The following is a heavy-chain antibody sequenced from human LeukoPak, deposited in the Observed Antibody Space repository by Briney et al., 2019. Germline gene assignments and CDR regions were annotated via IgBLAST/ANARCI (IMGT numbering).Heavy chain of an antibody. CDR3: ARARPGGVDY. J-gene: IGHJ4*02. Sequence: XYWSWIRQPPGKGLEWIGEINHSGSTNYNPSLKSRVTMSVDTSKNQFSLKLSSVTAADTAVYYCARARPGGVDYWGQGTLVTVSS. CDR1: XY. V-gene: IGHV4-34*01. D-gene: IGHD1-26*01. CDR2: INHSGST.